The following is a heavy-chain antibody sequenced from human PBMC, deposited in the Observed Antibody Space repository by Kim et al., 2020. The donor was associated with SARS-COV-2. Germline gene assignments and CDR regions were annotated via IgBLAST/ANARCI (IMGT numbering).Heavy chain of an antibody. J-gene: IGHJ4*02. CDR3: ARTRGGDY. D-gene: IGHD3-10*01. Sequence: ASVKVSCKASGYTFTGYYIHWVRQAPGQGLEWMGFINPNTGATNYAQNFQARVTMTRDTSITTAYMELNSLRSDDTAVYYCARTRGGDYWGQGTLVTVSS. CDR2: INPNTGAT. CDR1: GYTFTGYY. V-gene: IGHV1-2*02.